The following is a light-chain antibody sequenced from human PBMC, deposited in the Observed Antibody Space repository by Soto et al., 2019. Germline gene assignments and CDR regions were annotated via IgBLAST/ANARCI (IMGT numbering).Light chain of an antibody. CDR1: QSINNY. CDR3: QQGFSSPRIT. J-gene: IGKJ3*01. V-gene: IGKV1-39*01. CDR2: VAS. Sequence: DIQITQSPSSLSASVGDRVTITCRTSQSINNYLHWYQQKPGKAPKLLIFVASSLQSGVPSRFSGSGSGTEFTLTISSLQPEDFATYFCQQGFSSPRITFGPGTKIDV.